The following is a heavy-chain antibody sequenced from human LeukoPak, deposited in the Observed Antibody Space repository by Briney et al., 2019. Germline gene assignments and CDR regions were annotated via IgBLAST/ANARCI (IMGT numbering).Heavy chain of an antibody. V-gene: IGHV3-23*01. CDR2: ISGSGSNT. J-gene: IGHJ4*02. D-gene: IGHD4-17*01. CDR3: ARDPATVTSYFDY. Sequence: GGSLRLSCAASGFTFSNYAMSWVRQAPGKGLEWVSAISGSGSNTYYADSVKGRFTISRDNSKNTVDLQMNSLRADDTAVYYCARDPATVTSYFDYWGQGNLVTVSS. CDR1: GFTFSNYA.